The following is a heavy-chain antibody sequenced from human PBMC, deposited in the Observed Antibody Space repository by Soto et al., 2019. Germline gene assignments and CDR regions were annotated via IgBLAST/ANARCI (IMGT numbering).Heavy chain of an antibody. CDR1: GFTFSSYE. V-gene: IGHV3-48*03. CDR2: ISSSGSTI. D-gene: IGHD6-25*01. CDR3: ARGAGIAAYYFDY. J-gene: IGHJ4*02. Sequence: GGSLRLSCAASGFTFSSYEMNWVRQAPGKGLEWVSYISSSGSTIYYADSVKGRFTISRDNSKNTLYLQMNSLRAEDTAVYYCARGAGIAAYYFDYWGQGTLVTVSS.